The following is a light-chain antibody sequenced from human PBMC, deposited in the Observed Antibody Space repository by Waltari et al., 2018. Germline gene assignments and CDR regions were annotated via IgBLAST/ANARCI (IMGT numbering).Light chain of an antibody. CDR1: SRDVGNSHL. V-gene: IGLV2-23*02. J-gene: IGLJ1*01. Sequence: QSGLTQPASVSGSPGQSITISCPGTSRDVGNSHLVSLYQQYPGKAPKLMVYEVTRRSAGVSDRFSGSKAGNTASLTIYGLQSEDEADYYCCSYAGLGIYVFGTGTKVTVL. CDR2: EVT. CDR3: CSYAGLGIYV.